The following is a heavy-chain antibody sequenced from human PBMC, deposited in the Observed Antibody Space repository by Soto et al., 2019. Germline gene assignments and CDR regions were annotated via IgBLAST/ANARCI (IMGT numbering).Heavy chain of an antibody. CDR2: ISPSTSHI. D-gene: IGHD2-15*01. V-gene: IGHV3-21*01. CDR3: SGCSGGACHQNYGMAV. J-gene: IGHJ6*02. CDR1: GFTFSTCT. Sequence: EVHLVESGGGLVKPGGSLRLSCAVSGFTFSTCTMNWVRQAPGKGLEWVSSISPSTSHIYYADSVKGRFTISRDNAKNSQFLQMNSLRAEDTAVYYCSGCSGGACHQNYGMAVWGQGTTVTVSS.